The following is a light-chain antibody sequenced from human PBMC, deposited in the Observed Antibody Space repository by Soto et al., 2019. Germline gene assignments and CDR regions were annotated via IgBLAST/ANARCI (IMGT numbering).Light chain of an antibody. J-gene: IGKJ3*01. CDR2: AAS. CDR3: RQSYSTPCT. Sequence: DIQMTQSPSSLSASVGDRVTITCRASQSISSYLNWYQQKPGKATKLLIYAASSLQSGVPSRFSGSGSGTDFTLTISSLQPEDFATYYCRQSYSTPCTFGPGTKVDIK. CDR1: QSISSY. V-gene: IGKV1-39*01.